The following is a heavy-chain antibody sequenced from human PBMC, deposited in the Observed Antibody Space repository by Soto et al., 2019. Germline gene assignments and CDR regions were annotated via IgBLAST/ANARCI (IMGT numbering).Heavy chain of an antibody. D-gene: IGHD2-2*01. CDR3: VREGRSSTSCKTGCDFYI. CDR2: ISRSGNTM. J-gene: IGHJ3*02. Sequence: QVQLVESGGALVKPGGSLRLSCAASGFTSWDYDMSWIRQAPGKGLEWVSYISRSGNTMYYGDYVKGRFTITRDNAENSVFLQMNSLRAEDTAVYYCVREGRSSTSCKTGCDFYIWGHGKMVTVS. CDR1: GFTSWDYD. V-gene: IGHV3-11*01.